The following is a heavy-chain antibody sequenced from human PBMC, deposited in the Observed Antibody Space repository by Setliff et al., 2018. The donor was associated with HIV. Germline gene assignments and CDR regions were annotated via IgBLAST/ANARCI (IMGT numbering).Heavy chain of an antibody. Sequence: PSETLSLTCAVSGYSISSGYYWGWIRQPPGKGLEWIGSIFHSAATNYNPSLKSRVTISIDTSKNQFSLKLTSVTAADTAVYYCARRGAYGYDYFDYWGPGILVTGSS. V-gene: IGHV4-38-2*01. CDR3: ARRGAYGYDYFDY. J-gene: IGHJ4*02. D-gene: IGHD5-12*01. CDR2: IFHSAAT. CDR1: GYSISSGYY.